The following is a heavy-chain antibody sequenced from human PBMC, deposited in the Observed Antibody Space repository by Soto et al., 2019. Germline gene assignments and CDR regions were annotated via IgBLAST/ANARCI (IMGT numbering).Heavy chain of an antibody. D-gene: IGHD1-26*01. V-gene: IGHV3-23*01. CDR1: GFTFSTNYG. J-gene: IGHJ4*02. Sequence: EVQMLESGGALVQPGGSQRLSCVASGFTFSTNYGLAWVRQARVKGLEWVASISGGGDGIAYADSVKGRFTVSTDSSKNTLYLQMSNLRAEDTAIYFCAKKCRGSCPFDYWGQGTLVTVSS. CDR3: AKKCRGSCPFDY. CDR2: ISGGGDGI.